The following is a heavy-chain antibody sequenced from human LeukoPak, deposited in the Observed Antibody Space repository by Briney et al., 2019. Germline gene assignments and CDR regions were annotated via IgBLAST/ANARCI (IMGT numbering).Heavy chain of an antibody. CDR2: INDGGSTT. D-gene: IGHD2-2*01. V-gene: IGHV3-23*01. CDR3: AKKGCSFTRCYTNF. CDR1: GFTFSTYA. Sequence: PGGSLRLSCAASGFTFSTYAMSWVRQAPGRGLEWVSSINDGGSTTDYADSVKGRFTISRDNSKSTLYLQMNSLRADDTAIYYCAKKGCSFTRCYTNFWAQGILVTVSS. J-gene: IGHJ4*02.